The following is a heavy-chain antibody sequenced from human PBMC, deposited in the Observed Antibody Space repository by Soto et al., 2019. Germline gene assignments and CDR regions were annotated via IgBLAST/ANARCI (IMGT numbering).Heavy chain of an antibody. CDR1: GGSFSGYY. V-gene: IGHV4-34*01. D-gene: IGHD3-22*01. J-gene: IGHJ4*02. CDR2: INHSGST. Sequence: SETLSLTCAVYGGSFSGYYWSWIRQPPGKGLEWIGEINHSGSTNYNPSLKSRVTISVDTSKNQFSLKLSSVTAADTAVYYCARGASYYDSSGSLHYWGQGTLVTVSS. CDR3: ARGASYYDSSGSLHY.